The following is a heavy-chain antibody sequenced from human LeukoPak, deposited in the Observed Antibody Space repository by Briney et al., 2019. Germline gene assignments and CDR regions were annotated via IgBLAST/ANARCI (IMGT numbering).Heavy chain of an antibody. Sequence: ASVKVSCKASGYTFTSYDINWVRQATGQGLEWMGWMNPNSGNTGYAQKFQGRVTMARNTSISTAYMELSSLRSEDTAVYYCASTGGYCSSTSCPFGLDYWGQGTLVTVSS. CDR2: MNPNSGNT. V-gene: IGHV1-8*01. CDR1: GYTFTSYD. J-gene: IGHJ4*02. D-gene: IGHD2-2*01. CDR3: ASTGGYCSSTSCPFGLDY.